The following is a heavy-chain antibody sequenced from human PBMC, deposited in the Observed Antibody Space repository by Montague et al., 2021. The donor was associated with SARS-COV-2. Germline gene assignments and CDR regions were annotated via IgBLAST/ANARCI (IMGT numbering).Heavy chain of an antibody. Sequence: SLRLSCAASGFTFSRYGMHRVRQAPGKGLAWVAVNSSDGSNEYYAVSVMGRFTISRDNSKNTLYLQMNSLRGDDTAVYYCAKDDDLLTGSDVAFDMWGQGTMVTVSS. D-gene: IGHD3-9*01. CDR2: NSSDGSNE. V-gene: IGHV3-30*18. CDR1: GFTFSRYG. J-gene: IGHJ3*02. CDR3: AKDDDLLTGSDVAFDM.